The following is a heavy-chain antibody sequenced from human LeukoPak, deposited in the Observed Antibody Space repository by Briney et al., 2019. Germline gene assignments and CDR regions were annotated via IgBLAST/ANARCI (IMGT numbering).Heavy chain of an antibody. CDR1: GGTFSSYA. V-gene: IGHV1-69*05. CDR2: IIPIFGTA. CDR3: ARYSPPYSSRAYYFDY. Sequence: ASVKVSCKASGGTFSSYAISWVRQAAGQGLEWMGGIIPIFGTANYAQKFQGRVTITTDESTSTAYMELSSLRSEDTAVYYCARYSPPYSSRAYYFDYWGQGTLVTVSS. J-gene: IGHJ4*02. D-gene: IGHD6-13*01.